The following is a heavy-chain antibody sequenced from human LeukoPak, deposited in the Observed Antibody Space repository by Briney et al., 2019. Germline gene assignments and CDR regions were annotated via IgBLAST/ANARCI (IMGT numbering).Heavy chain of an antibody. Sequence: SETLSLTCTVSDDSISSGFYWGWIRQPPGKGLEWIGSIYHSGSTYYNPSLKSRVTISVDTSKNQFSLKLSSVTAADTAVYYCARKGGSWYSPSFDYWGQGTLVTVSS. V-gene: IGHV4-38-2*02. CDR2: IYHSGST. CDR1: DDSISSGFY. D-gene: IGHD6-13*01. J-gene: IGHJ4*02. CDR3: ARKGGSWYSPSFDY.